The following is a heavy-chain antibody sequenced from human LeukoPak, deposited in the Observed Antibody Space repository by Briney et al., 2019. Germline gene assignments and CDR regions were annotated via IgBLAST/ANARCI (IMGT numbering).Heavy chain of an antibody. Sequence: SETLSLTCAVYGGSFSGNYWSWIRQPPGKGLEWIGEINHSGSTNYNPSLKSRVTISVDTSKNQFSLKLSSVTAADTAVYYCARGGVLQIVLMVYAKKYYFDYWGQGTLVTVSS. CDR1: GGSFSGNY. V-gene: IGHV4-34*01. CDR3: ARGGVLQIVLMVYAKKYYFDY. J-gene: IGHJ4*02. CDR2: INHSGST. D-gene: IGHD2-8*01.